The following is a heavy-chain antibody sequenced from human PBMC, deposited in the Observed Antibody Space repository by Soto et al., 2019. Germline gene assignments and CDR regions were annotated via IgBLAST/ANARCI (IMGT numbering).Heavy chain of an antibody. D-gene: IGHD2-2*01. V-gene: IGHV4-30-2*01. CDR2: IYHSGST. Sequence: LSLTCAVSGGSISSGGYSWSWIRQPPGKGLEWVGYIYHSGSTYYNPSLKSRVTISVDRSKNQFSLKLSSVTAADTAVYYCARVNRVPAGQYYYYGMDVWGQGTTVTVSS. CDR3: ARVNRVPAGQYYYYGMDV. CDR1: GGSISSGGYS. J-gene: IGHJ6*02.